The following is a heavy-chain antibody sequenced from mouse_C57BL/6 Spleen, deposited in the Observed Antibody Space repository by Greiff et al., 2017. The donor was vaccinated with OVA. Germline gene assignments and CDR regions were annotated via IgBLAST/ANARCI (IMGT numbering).Heavy chain of an antibody. CDR3: ARTPFAY. CDR2: ISSGSSTI. Sequence: EVNVVESGGGLVKPGGSLRLSCAASGFTFSDYGMHWVRQAPEKGLEWVAYISSGSSTIYYADTVKGRFTISRDNAKNTLFLQMTSLRSEDTAMYYCARTPFAYWGQGTLVTVSA. V-gene: IGHV5-17*01. CDR1: GFTFSDYG. J-gene: IGHJ3*01.